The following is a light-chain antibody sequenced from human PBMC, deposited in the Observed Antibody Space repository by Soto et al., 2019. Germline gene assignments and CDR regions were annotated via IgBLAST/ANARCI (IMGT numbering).Light chain of an antibody. CDR3: ISYTSSSTLV. Sequence: QSVLTQPASVSGSPGQSITISCSGTSSDIGSYNHVAWYQQFPGKSPKLMIYAVSDRPSGVSDRFSGSKSGITASLTISGLQTEDEADYYCISYTSSSTLVFGTGTKVTVL. J-gene: IGLJ1*01. CDR1: SSDIGSYNH. V-gene: IGLV2-14*03. CDR2: AVS.